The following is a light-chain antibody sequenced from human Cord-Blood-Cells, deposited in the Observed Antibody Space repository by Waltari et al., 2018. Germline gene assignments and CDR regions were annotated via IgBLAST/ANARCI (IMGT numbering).Light chain of an antibody. CDR3: AAWDDSLNGLV. CDR2: SNN. CDR1: SSNIGSNT. V-gene: IGLV1-44*01. J-gene: IGLJ2*01. Sequence: QSVLTQPPSASGTPGQRVTISCSGSSSNIGSNTVNWYQQLPGTAPKLLFYSNNQRPSGVPDRCSGSKSGTSASLAISGLQSEDEADYYCAAWDDSLNGLVFGGGTKLTVL.